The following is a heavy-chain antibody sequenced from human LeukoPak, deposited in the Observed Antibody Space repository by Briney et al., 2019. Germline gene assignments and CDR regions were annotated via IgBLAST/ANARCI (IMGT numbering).Heavy chain of an antibody. J-gene: IGHJ4*02. V-gene: IGHV1-2*04. CDR3: ARVSLIYGSGSYYQSPLTY. CDR2: INPNSGVT. Sequence: GASVKVSCKASGYTFIDYYVHWVRQAPGQGLEWMGWINPNSGVTNCAQKFQAWVTMTRDTSISTAYMELNRLRSDDTAIYYCARVSLIYGSGSYYQSPLTYWGQGALVTVS. D-gene: IGHD3-10*01. CDR1: GYTFIDYY.